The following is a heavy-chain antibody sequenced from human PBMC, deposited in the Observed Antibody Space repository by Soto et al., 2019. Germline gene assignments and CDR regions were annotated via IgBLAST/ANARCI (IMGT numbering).Heavy chain of an antibody. Sequence: QVQLVQSGAEVKKPGSSVKVSCKASGGTFSSYAISWVRQAPGQGLEWMGGIIPIFGTANYAQKFQGRVTITADESTSTAYMELSSLRSEDTAVYYCARTGYSSSWRSYYYYGMDVWGQGTTVTVSS. CDR1: GGTFSSYA. J-gene: IGHJ6*02. CDR2: IIPIFGTA. V-gene: IGHV1-69*12. CDR3: ARTGYSSSWRSYYYYGMDV. D-gene: IGHD6-13*01.